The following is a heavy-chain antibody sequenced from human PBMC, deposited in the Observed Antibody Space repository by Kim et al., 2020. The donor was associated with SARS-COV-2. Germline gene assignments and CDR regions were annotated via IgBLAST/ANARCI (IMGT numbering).Heavy chain of an antibody. CDR1: GFTFSSYS. V-gene: IGHV3-21*01. D-gene: IGHD3-10*01. Sequence: GGSLRLSCAASGFTFSSYSMNWVRQAPGKGLEWVSSISSSSSYIYYADSVKGRFTISRDNAKNSLYLQMNSLRAEDTAVYYCARDLFRAGFGESGDAFDIWGQGTMVTVSS. CDR2: ISSSSSYI. J-gene: IGHJ3*02. CDR3: ARDLFRAGFGESGDAFDI.